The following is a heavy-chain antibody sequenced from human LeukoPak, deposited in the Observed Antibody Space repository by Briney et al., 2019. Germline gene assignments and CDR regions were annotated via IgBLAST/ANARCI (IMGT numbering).Heavy chain of an antibody. J-gene: IGHJ4*02. CDR3: ATLVATTQFDY. D-gene: IGHD5-12*01. V-gene: IGHV3-7*01. CDR2: IQQDGSEK. CDR1: GFTFSSYG. Sequence: GGSLRLSCAASGFTFSSYGMHWVRQAPGKGLEWVANIQQDGSEKYYVDSVKGRFTISRDNAKNSLYLQMNSLRVEDTAVYYCATLVATTQFDYWGQGTLVTVSS.